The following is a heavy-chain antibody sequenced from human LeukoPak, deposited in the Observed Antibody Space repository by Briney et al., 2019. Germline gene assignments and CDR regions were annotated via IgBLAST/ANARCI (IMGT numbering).Heavy chain of an antibody. CDR1: GGSISSGNYY. D-gene: IGHD1-7*01. Sequence: SQTLSLTCSVSGGSISSGNYYWTWIRQPPEKDLEWIGYIYYSGSTYYNPSLKSRINISVDTSKNQFSLKLSSVTAADTAVYYCARGPKNSGSSFDPWGQGTLVTVSS. CDR2: IYYSGST. J-gene: IGHJ5*02. CDR3: ARGPKNSGSSFDP. V-gene: IGHV4-30-4*08.